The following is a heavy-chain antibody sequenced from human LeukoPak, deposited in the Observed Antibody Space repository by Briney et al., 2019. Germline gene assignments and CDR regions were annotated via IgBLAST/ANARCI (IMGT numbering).Heavy chain of an antibody. J-gene: IGHJ4*02. CDR2: IIPIFGTA. CDR1: GGTFSSYA. CDR3: ARAEEMATFLFDY. V-gene: IGHV1-69*06. D-gene: IGHD5-24*01. Sequence: SVKVSCKASGGTFSSYAISWVRQAPGQGLEWMGGIIPIFGTANYAQKFQGRVTITADKSTSTAYMELSSLRSEDTAVYYCARAEEMATFLFDYWGQGTLVTVSS.